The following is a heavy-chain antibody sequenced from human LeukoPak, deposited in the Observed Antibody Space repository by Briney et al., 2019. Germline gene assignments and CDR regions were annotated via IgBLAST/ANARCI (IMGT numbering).Heavy chain of an antibody. J-gene: IGHJ4*02. CDR3: ASTSHYYDTSGPFQY. Sequence: SETLSLTCTVSGGPISGSSYYWGWIRQPPGKGLEWIGSIYYSGSTYYNPSLKSRVTISVETSKNQFSLTLTSVTAADTAVYYCASTSHYYDTSGPFQYWGQGTLVTVSS. D-gene: IGHD3-22*01. CDR2: IYYSGST. CDR1: GGPISGSSYY. V-gene: IGHV4-39*01.